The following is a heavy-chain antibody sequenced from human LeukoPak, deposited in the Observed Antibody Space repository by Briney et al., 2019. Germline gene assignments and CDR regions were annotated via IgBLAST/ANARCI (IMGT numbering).Heavy chain of an antibody. Sequence: EASVKVSCKASGYTFTGYYMHWVRQALGQGLEWMGWINPNSGGTNYAQKFQGRVTMTRDTSISTAYMELSRLRSDDTAVYYCARDWGRRGIVGSFIDYWGRGTLVTVSS. CDR3: ARDWGRRGIVGSFIDY. CDR2: INPNSGGT. CDR1: GYTFTGYY. D-gene: IGHD1-26*01. J-gene: IGHJ4*02. V-gene: IGHV1-2*02.